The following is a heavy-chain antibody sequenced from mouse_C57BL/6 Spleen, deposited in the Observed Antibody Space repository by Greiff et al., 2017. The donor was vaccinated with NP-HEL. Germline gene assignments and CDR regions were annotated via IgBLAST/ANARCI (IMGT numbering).Heavy chain of an antibody. J-gene: IGHJ1*03. Sequence: EVQLQQSGPELVKPGASVKISCKASGYTFTDYYMNWVKQSHGKSLEWIGDINPNNGGTSYNQKFKGKATLTVDKSSSTAYMELCSLTSEDSAVYYCARYYYGSSYWYCDVWGTGTTVTVSS. D-gene: IGHD1-1*01. CDR2: INPNNGGT. V-gene: IGHV1-26*01. CDR3: ARYYYGSSYWYCDV. CDR1: GYTFTDYY.